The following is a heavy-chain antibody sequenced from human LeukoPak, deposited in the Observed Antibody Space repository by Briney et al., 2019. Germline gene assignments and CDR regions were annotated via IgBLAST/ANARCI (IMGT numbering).Heavy chain of an antibody. CDR2: FHYSGST. CDR3: ASQIVGATKLYYFDY. D-gene: IGHD1-26*01. Sequence: SETLSLTCTVSGYSISSAYYWGWIRQPPGKGLEWIGSFHYSGSTYYNPSLKSRVTISVDTSKNQFSLKLSSVTAADTAVYYCASQIVGATKLYYFDYWGQGTLVTVSS. V-gene: IGHV4-38-2*02. CDR1: GYSISSAYY. J-gene: IGHJ4*02.